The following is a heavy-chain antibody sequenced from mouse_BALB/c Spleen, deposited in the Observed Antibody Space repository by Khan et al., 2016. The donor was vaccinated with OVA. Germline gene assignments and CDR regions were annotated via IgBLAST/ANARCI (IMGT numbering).Heavy chain of an antibody. D-gene: IGHD2-4*01. CDR3: TRSYDSYYFDY. CDR1: GYSFTTYW. Sequence: EVQLQQSGTVLARPGASVKMSCKASGYSFTTYWIHWITQRPGQGLEWIGAIYPGISDTRYNQKFKGKAKLIAVTSANTAYMELSSLINEDSAVYYCTRSYDSYYFDYWGQGTTLTVSS. CDR2: IYPGISDT. V-gene: IGHV1-5*01. J-gene: IGHJ2*01.